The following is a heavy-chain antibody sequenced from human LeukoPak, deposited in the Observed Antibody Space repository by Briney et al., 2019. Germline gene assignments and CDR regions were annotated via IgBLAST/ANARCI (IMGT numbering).Heavy chain of an antibody. CDR2: ISYSGST. CDR1: GGSISSHY. D-gene: IGHD3-10*01. Sequence: PSETLSLTCTVSGGSISSHYWSWIRQPPGKGLEWVGYISYSGSTNYNPSLKSRVTISIDTSRTQFSVKLTSVTAADTALYYCARPDASGSKRWFDPWGQGILVIVSS. J-gene: IGHJ5*02. CDR3: ARPDASGSKRWFDP. V-gene: IGHV4-59*11.